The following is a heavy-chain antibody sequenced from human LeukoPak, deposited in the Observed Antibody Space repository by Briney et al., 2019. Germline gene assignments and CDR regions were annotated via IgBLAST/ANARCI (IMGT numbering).Heavy chain of an antibody. J-gene: IGHJ4*02. CDR1: GGSISSGSYY. D-gene: IGHD1-26*01. V-gene: IGHV4-61*02. Sequence: PSQTLSLTCTVSGGSISSGSYYWSWTRQPAGKGLEWIGRIYTSGSTNYNPSLKSRVTISVDTSKNQFSLKLSSVTAADTAVYYCARDWSGSYLFDYWGQGTLVTVSS. CDR3: ARDWSGSYLFDY. CDR2: IYTSGST.